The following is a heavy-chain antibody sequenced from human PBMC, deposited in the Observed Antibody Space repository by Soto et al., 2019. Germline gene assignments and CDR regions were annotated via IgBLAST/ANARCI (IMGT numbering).Heavy chain of an antibody. V-gene: IGHV4-30-4*01. Sequence: SETLSLTCTVSGGSISSGDYYWSWIRQPPGKGLEWIGYIYYSGSTYYNPSLKSRVTISVDTSKNQLSLKLSSVTAADTAVYYCARRIVLVPAAASTNNWFDPWGQGTLVTVSS. D-gene: IGHD2-2*01. CDR2: IYYSGST. CDR1: GGSISSGDYY. J-gene: IGHJ5*02. CDR3: ARRIVLVPAAASTNNWFDP.